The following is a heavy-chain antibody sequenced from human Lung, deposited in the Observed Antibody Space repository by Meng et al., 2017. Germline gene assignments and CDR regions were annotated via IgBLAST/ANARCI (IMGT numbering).Heavy chain of an antibody. CDR3: ARGPTTMAHDFDY. Sequence: QWGACLVKPSGTPSAPFVVPGGSFSDYYWSWIRQPPGKGLEWIGEINHSGSTNYNPSLESRATISVDTSQNNLSLKLSSVTAADSAVYYCARGPTTMAHDFDYWGQGTLVTVSS. V-gene: IGHV4-34*01. J-gene: IGHJ4*02. CDR2: INHSGST. D-gene: IGHD4-11*01. CDR1: GGSFSDYY.